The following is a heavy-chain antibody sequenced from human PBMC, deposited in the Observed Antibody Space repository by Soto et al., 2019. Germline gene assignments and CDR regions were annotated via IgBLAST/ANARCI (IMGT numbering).Heavy chain of an antibody. D-gene: IGHD3-10*01. Sequence: PVESLKISCNGSGYTFTLYWIAWGRQMPWKGLEWMGIIYPGDSDTRYSPSFQGQVTISADTSITTAYLQWSSLRASDTAMYFCARQYGSGSFDYWGQGSLVTVSS. V-gene: IGHV5-51*01. J-gene: IGHJ4*02. CDR3: ARQYGSGSFDY. CDR1: GYTFTLYW. CDR2: IYPGDSDT.